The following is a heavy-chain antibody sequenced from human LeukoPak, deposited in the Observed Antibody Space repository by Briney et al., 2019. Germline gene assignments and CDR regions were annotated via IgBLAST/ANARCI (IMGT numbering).Heavy chain of an antibody. CDR3: ARSYPVGRPRRSFDY. CDR2: VNPNSGNT. V-gene: IGHV1-8*01. D-gene: IGHD3-10*01. CDR1: GHTFTSYD. Sequence: ASVKVSCKASGHTFTSYDINWVRQATGQGLEWMGWVNPNSGNTGYAQKFQGRVTMTRNTSISTAYMELSSLRSEDTAVYYCARSYPVGRPRRSFDYWGQGTLVTVSS. J-gene: IGHJ4*02.